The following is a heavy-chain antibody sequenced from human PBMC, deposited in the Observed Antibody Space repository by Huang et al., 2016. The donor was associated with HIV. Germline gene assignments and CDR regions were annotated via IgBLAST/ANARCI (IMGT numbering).Heavy chain of an antibody. V-gene: IGHV4-34*01. CDR1: GGSFSGYY. CDR2: INHSGTT. CDR3: ASGRLINNYYDSSGYSLTFDY. Sequence: GGSFSGYYWSWIRQPPGKGLEWIGDINHSGTTNYNPSLKSRVTISVDTSKNQFSLKLRSGPAADTAVYYCASGRLINNYYDSSGYSLTFDYWGQGTLVTVSS. D-gene: IGHD3-22*01. J-gene: IGHJ4*02.